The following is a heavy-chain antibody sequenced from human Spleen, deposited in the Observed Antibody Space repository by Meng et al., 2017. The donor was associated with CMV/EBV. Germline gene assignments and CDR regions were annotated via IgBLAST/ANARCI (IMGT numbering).Heavy chain of an antibody. V-gene: IGHV1-2*02. CDR3: ARPMGYCSSTSCYSGWFDP. CDR1: GYTFTGYY. J-gene: IGHJ5*02. Sequence: ASVKVSCKASGYTFTGYYMHWVRQAPEQGLEWMGWINPNSGGTNYAQKFQGRVTMTRDTSISTAYMELSRLRSDDTAVYYCARPMGYCSSTSCYSGWFDPWGQGTLVTVSS. D-gene: IGHD2-2*01. CDR2: INPNSGGT.